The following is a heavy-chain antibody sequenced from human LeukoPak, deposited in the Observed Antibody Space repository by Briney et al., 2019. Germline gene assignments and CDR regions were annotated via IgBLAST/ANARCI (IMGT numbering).Heavy chain of an antibody. CDR2: ISTRGST. CDR1: VVSISSYY. Sequence: SETLSLTCTVSVVSISSYYWSWIRQPAARGLEGIGRISTRGSTNYNPSLKSRVTMSVDTSKNQFSLNVSSVTAADTAVYYCAREGGYCSSTSCYTRQGGFDYWGQGTLVTVSS. J-gene: IGHJ4*02. V-gene: IGHV4-4*07. D-gene: IGHD2-2*02. CDR3: AREGGYCSSTSCYTRQGGFDY.